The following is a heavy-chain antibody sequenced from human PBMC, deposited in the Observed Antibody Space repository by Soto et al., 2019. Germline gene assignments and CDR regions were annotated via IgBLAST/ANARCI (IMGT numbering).Heavy chain of an antibody. CDR3: ARDLLTESVDWLSRMDV. CDR1: GGSISGHY. Sequence: PSETLSLTCSVSGGSISGHYWTWIRQSPGKGLEGIGYIFYSGSTNYNPSLKSRVTISVDTSKNQFSLKMSSLTAPDTAVYYCARDLLTESVDWLSRMDVWGQGTTVTVSS. CDR2: IFYSGST. V-gene: IGHV4-59*11. J-gene: IGHJ6*02. D-gene: IGHD3-9*01.